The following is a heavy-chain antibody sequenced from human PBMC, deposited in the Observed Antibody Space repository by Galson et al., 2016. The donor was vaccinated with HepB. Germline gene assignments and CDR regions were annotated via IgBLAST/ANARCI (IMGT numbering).Heavy chain of an antibody. Sequence: SETLSLTCTVSGASIRSSIYYWGWIRQPPGKGLEWIGSIYYSGTAYDNPSLTSRVTISVDISKNQFSLKLSSVTAADTAVYYCAGQSPSIDPWGQGTLVTVSS. CDR1: GASIRSSIYY. CDR2: IYYSGTA. CDR3: AGQSPSIDP. J-gene: IGHJ5*02. V-gene: IGHV4-39*01.